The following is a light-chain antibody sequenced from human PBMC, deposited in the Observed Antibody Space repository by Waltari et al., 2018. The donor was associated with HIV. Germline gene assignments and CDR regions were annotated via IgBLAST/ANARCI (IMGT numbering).Light chain of an antibody. Sequence: QSVLTQPPSVSGAPGQRVTISCTGSGSNIGAGAPVHWYHKLPGTAPKLLIYLNTNRPSGVPDRFSGSKYGTSASLAIGVLRAEDEADYYCQSYDNSLSAYVFGTGTKVTVL. CDR1: GSNIGAGAP. CDR2: LNT. J-gene: IGLJ1*01. CDR3: QSYDNSLSAYV. V-gene: IGLV1-40*01.